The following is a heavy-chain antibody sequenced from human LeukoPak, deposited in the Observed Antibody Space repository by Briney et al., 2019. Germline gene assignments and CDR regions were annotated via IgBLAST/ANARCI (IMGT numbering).Heavy chain of an antibody. V-gene: IGHV6-1*01. Sequence: SQTLSLTCAISGDSVSSNSAAWNWIRQSPSRGLEWLGRTYYRSKWYNEYAVSVKSRIIINPDTSKNQFSLQLSSVTAADTAVYYCARDQEGYGSGSYKENWFDPWGQGTLVTVSS. CDR3: ARDQEGYGSGSYKENWFDP. CDR2: TYYRSKWYN. CDR1: GDSVSSNSAA. D-gene: IGHD3-10*01. J-gene: IGHJ5*02.